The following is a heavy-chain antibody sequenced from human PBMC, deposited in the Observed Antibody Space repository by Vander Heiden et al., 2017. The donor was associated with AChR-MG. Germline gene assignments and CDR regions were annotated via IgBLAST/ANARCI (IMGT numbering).Heavy chain of an antibody. D-gene: IGHD2-15*01. J-gene: IGHJ4*02. CDR2: ISGSGGST. CDR1: GFTFSSYA. CDR3: AKSLNCSGGSCYSGASYFDY. Sequence: EVQLLESGGGLVQPGGSLRLSCAASGFTFSSYAMSGVRQAPGKGLEWVSAISGSGGSTYYADSVKGRFTISRDNSKNTLYLQMNSLRAEDTAVYYCAKSLNCSGGSCYSGASYFDYWGQGTLVTVSS. V-gene: IGHV3-23*01.